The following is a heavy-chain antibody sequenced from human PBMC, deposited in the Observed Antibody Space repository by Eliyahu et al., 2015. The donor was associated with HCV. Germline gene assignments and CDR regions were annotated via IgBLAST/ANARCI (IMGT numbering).Heavy chain of an antibody. D-gene: IGHD6-19*01. V-gene: IGHV3-23*01. J-gene: IGHJ5*02. CDR3: AKDLVDSSGWYDWFDP. Sequence: EVQLLESGGGLVQPGGSLRLSCAASGFTFSSXAMXWARQGPGEGLEGVSAISGSGGSTYYADSVKGRFTISRDNSKNTLYLQMNSLRAEDTAVYYCAKDLVDSSGWYDWFDPWGQGTLVTVSS. CDR2: ISGSGGST. CDR1: GFTFSSXA.